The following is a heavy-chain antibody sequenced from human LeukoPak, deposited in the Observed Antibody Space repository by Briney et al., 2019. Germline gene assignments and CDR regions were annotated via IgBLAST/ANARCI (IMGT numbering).Heavy chain of an antibody. CDR2: ISHSGST. J-gene: IGHJ4*02. CDR1: GGSFSGYY. CDR3: AREGKLTGYFGGLGFNY. Sequence: SETLSLTCAVYGGSFSGYYWSWIRQPPGKGLEWIGEISHSGSTNYNPSLKSRVTISVDTSKNQFSLKLSSVTAADTAVYYCAREGKLTGYFGGLGFNYWGQGTLVTVSS. D-gene: IGHD3-22*01. V-gene: IGHV4-34*01.